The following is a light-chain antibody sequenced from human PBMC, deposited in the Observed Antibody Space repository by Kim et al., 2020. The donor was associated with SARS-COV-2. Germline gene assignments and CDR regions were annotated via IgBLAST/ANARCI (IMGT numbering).Light chain of an antibody. Sequence: SVGDSVTITCQASQDIRKFLNWYQHKPGKAPELLISDASTLRTGVPSRFSGSASGTHFTFTISNLQPEDIATYYCQQYNNLQAITFGQATRLEIK. CDR1: QDIRKF. CDR2: DAS. J-gene: IGKJ5*01. V-gene: IGKV1-33*01. CDR3: QQYNNLQAIT.